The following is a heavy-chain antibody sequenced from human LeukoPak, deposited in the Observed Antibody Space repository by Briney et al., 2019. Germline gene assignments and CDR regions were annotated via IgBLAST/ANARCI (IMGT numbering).Heavy chain of an antibody. Sequence: ASVKVSCKASGYTFTSYGISWVRQAPGQGLEWMGWINPNSGGTNYAQKFQGRVTMTRDTSISTAYMELSRLRSDDTAVYYCARRKYYFDYWGQGTLVTVSS. V-gene: IGHV1-2*02. CDR3: ARRKYYFDY. CDR2: INPNSGGT. J-gene: IGHJ4*02. CDR1: GYTFTSYG.